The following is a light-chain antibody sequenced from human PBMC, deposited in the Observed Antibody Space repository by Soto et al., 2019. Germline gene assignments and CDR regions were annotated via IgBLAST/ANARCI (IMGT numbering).Light chain of an antibody. Sequence: DIQMTQSPSSLSASLGDRVTITCRASQGIGVYLAWFQQKPGKVPRLLIYAASALQSGVPSRFSGGGSGTDFTITINILQHDYVATYYRQKYNGAPCTFGGGNQGEIK. CDR3: QKYNGAPCT. V-gene: IGKV1-27*01. CDR2: AAS. J-gene: IGKJ4*01. CDR1: QGIGVY.